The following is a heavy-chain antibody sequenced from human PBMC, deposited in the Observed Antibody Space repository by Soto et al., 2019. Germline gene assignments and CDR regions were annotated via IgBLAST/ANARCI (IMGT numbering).Heavy chain of an antibody. Sequence: QVQLVESGGGVVQPGESRRLSCTASGFTFSSHGMHWVRQAPGKGLEWVAALTFDGTITYYSDSVKGRLSNSRDNSKNILYLQMHSLRAEDTALYYCAKDPYSSAWVPDHWGXGTLVPVSS. CDR2: LTFDGTIT. J-gene: IGHJ5*02. D-gene: IGHD6-19*01. V-gene: IGHV3-30*18. CDR1: GFTFSSHG. CDR3: AKDPYSSAWVPDH.